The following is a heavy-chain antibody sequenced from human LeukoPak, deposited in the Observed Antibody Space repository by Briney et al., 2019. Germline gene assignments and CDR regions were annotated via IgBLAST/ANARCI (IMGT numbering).Heavy chain of an antibody. CDR1: GGSFSGYY. Sequence: PSETLSLTCAVHGGSFSGYYWSWIRQPPGKGLEWIGEINHSGSTNYNPSLKSRVTISVDTSKNQFSLKLSSVTAADTAVYYCASSYYYDSSGYSIDYWGQGTLVTVSS. CDR2: INHSGST. D-gene: IGHD3-22*01. V-gene: IGHV4-34*01. CDR3: ASSYYYDSSGYSIDY. J-gene: IGHJ4*02.